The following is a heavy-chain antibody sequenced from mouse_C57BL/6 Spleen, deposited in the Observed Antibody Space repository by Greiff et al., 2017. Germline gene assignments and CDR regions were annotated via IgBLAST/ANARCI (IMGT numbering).Heavy chain of an antibody. CDR1: GYTFTSYG. V-gene: IGHV1-58*01. Sequence: VQLQQSGAELVRPGSSVKMSCKTSGYTFTSYGINWVKQRPGQGLEWSGYIYIGNGYTEYNEKFKGKATLTSDTSSSTAYMQLSSLTSEDSAIYFCASVTAQAPPFFAYWGQGTLVTVSA. CDR3: ASVTAQAPPFFAY. CDR2: IYIGNGYT. J-gene: IGHJ3*01. D-gene: IGHD3-2*02.